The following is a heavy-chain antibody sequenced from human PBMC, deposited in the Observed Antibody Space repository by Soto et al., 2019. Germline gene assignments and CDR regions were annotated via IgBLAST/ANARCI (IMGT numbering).Heavy chain of an antibody. D-gene: IGHD2-2*01. Sequence: QVQLVQSGAEVKKPGSSVKVSCKASGGTFNNYGISWVRQVPGQGLEWMGGIIPIFGSAKYTEIFRGRITITADIATSTAYMELSSLKSEDTAVYYCAKEAVPGATGHGMDVWGQGTTVTVSS. J-gene: IGHJ6*02. CDR1: GGTFNNYG. V-gene: IGHV1-69*06. CDR2: IIPIFGSA. CDR3: AKEAVPGATGHGMDV.